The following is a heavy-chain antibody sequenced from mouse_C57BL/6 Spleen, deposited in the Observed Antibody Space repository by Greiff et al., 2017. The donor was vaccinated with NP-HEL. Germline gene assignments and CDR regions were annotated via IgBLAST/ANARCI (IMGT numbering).Heavy chain of an antibody. CDR3: ARGEEYDERVAWFAY. Sequence: EVKLVESEGGLVQPGSSMKLSCTASGFTFSDYYMAWVRQVPEKGLEWVANINYDGSSTYYLDSLKSRFIISRDNAKNILYLQMSRLKSEDTATDYCARGEEYDERVAWFAYWGQGTLVTVSA. J-gene: IGHJ3*01. CDR1: GFTFSDYY. CDR2: INYDGSST. V-gene: IGHV5-16*01. D-gene: IGHD2-14*01.